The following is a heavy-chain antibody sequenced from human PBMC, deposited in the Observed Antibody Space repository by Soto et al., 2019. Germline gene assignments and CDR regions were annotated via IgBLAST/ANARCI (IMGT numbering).Heavy chain of an antibody. CDR3: ARPGYYDSSGFFNFDH. Sequence: GESLKISCKGSGYSFTTYWIGRVRQMPGKGLEWMGIIYPDDSDTRYSPSFQGQVTISADKSFTTVYLQWNSLKASDTAIYYCARPGYYDSSGFFNFDHWGQGTLVTVSS. CDR1: GYSFTTYW. D-gene: IGHD3-22*01. J-gene: IGHJ4*02. CDR2: IYPDDSDT. V-gene: IGHV5-51*01.